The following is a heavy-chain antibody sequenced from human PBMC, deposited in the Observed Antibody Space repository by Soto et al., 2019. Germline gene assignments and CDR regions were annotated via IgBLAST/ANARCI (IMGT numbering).Heavy chain of an antibody. CDR2: IYTSGST. CDR3: ARERGYSGYEYYYGMDV. CDR1: DGSISSYY. D-gene: IGHD5-12*01. V-gene: IGHV4-4*07. Sequence: PSETLSLTCTVSDGSISSYYWSWIRQPAGKGLEWIGRIYTSGSTNYNPSLKSRVTMSADTSKNQFSLKLSSVTAADTAVYYCARERGYSGYEYYYGMDVWGQGTTVTVSS. J-gene: IGHJ6*02.